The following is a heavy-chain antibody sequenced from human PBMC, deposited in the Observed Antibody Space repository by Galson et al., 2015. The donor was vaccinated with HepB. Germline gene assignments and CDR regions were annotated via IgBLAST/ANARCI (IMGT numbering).Heavy chain of an antibody. V-gene: IGHV5-51*01. D-gene: IGHD1-7*01. Sequence: QSGAEVKKPGESLKISCEGSGHSFTNYWVAWVRQMPGKGLEWMGIIFPGNSDTRQSPSFQGQVTISADKSISTAYLQWSSLKASDTAMYYCAKGPTTAWNCIDNWGQGTLVTVSS. CDR3: AKGPTTAWNCIDN. CDR1: GHSFTNYW. J-gene: IGHJ4*02. CDR2: IFPGNSDT.